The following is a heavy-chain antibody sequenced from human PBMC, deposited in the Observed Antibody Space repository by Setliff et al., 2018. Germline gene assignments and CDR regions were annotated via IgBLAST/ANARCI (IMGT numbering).Heavy chain of an antibody. J-gene: IGHJ3*02. Sequence: ASVKVSCKDSGYTFSTYGISWVRQAPGQGLEWMGWISAYNGNTNYAQRFQGRVTMTTDTATSTAYMELRSLRSDDTAVYFCARDGGGDSDAFDIWGQGTMVTVSS. CDR1: GYTFSTYG. V-gene: IGHV1-18*01. CDR2: ISAYNGNT. D-gene: IGHD3-16*01. CDR3: ARDGGGDSDAFDI.